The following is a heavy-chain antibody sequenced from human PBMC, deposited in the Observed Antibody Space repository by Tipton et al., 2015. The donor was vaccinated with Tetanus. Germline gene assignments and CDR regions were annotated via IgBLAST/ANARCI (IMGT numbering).Heavy chain of an antibody. CDR3: ARGGSISDSSGYYFY. Sequence: TLSLTCAVYGGSFSGYYWSWIRQPPGKGLEWIGSIYYSGSTNYNPSLKSRVTISVDTSKNQFSLKLSSVTAADTAVYYCARGGSISDSSGYYFYWGQGTLVTVSS. D-gene: IGHD3-22*01. J-gene: IGHJ4*02. V-gene: IGHV4-34*01. CDR2: IYYSGST. CDR1: GGSFSGYY.